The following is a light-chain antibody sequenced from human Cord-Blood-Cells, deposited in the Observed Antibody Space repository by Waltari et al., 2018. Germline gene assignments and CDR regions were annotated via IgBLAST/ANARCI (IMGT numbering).Light chain of an antibody. Sequence: SYELTQPPSVSASPGQTASITCSGDKLGDKYACWYQQKPGQSPVLVIYQDSKRPSGIPERFSGSNYGNTATLTISGTQAMDEADYYCQAWDSSTVVFGGGTKLTVL. CDR2: QDS. CDR1: KLGDKY. V-gene: IGLV3-1*01. J-gene: IGLJ2*01. CDR3: QAWDSSTVV.